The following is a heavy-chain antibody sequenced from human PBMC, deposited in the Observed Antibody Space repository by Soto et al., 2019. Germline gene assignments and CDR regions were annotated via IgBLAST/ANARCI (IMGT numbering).Heavy chain of an antibody. D-gene: IGHD3-3*01. CDR2: IYYSGST. CDR1: GGSISSGGYY. J-gene: IGHJ6*02. CDR3: ARARYYDFWSGYSPSYYYYGMDV. Sequence: SETLSLTCTVSGGSISSGGYYWSWIRQHPGKGLEGIGYIYYSGSTYYNPSLKSRVTISVDTSKNQFSLKLSSVTAADTAVYYCARARYYDFWSGYSPSYYYYGMDVWGQGTTVTVSS. V-gene: IGHV4-31*03.